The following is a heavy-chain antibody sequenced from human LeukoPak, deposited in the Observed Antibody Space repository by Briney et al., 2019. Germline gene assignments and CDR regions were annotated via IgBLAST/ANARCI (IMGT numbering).Heavy chain of an antibody. D-gene: IGHD2-15*01. CDR2: ISSSSSYI. J-gene: IGHJ3*02. CDR1: GFTFSSYS. CDR3: AKDILRDVPLGAFDI. Sequence: GGSLRLSCAASGFTFSSYSMNWVRQAPGKGLEWVSSISSSSSYIYYADSVKGRFTISRDNAKNSLYLQMNSLRAEDTALYYCAKDILRDVPLGAFDIWGQGTMVTVSS. V-gene: IGHV3-21*04.